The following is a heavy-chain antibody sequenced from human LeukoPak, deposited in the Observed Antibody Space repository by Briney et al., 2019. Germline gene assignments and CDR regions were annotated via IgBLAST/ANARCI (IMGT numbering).Heavy chain of an antibody. CDR3: ARGVPAAIRYYYYGMDV. CDR1: GYSFTSYW. V-gene: IGHV5-51*01. CDR2: IYPGDSDT. J-gene: IGHJ6*02. Sequence: HGESLKISCKGSGYSFTSYWIGWVRQMPGKGLEWMGIIYPGDSDTRYSPSFQGQVTISADKSISTAYLQWSSLEASDTAMYYCARGVPAAIRYYYYGMDVWGQGTTVTVSS. D-gene: IGHD2-2*02.